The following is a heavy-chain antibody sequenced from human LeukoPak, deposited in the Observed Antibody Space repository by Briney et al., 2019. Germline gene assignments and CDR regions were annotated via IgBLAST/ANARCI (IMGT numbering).Heavy chain of an antibody. CDR1: GGSINSYY. CDR2: LYTSGST. D-gene: IGHD3-22*01. V-gene: IGHV4-4*07. Sequence: SETLSLTCTVSGGSINSYYWNWIRQPAGKGLEWIGRLYTSGSTNYNPSLKSRVTMSVDMSKKQFSLKLSSVTAADTAVYYCATARVIYYYYGLDVWGQGTTVTVSS. CDR3: ATARVIYYYYGLDV. J-gene: IGHJ6*02.